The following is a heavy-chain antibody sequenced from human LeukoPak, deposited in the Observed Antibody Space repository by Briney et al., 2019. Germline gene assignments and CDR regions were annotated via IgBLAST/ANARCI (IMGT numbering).Heavy chain of an antibody. Sequence: PSETLSLTCAVYGGSFSGYYWSWIRQPPGKGLEWIGEINHSGSTNYNPSLKSRVTISVDTSKNQFSLKLSSVTAADTTVDYRARYYVWRGYRAFGYWGQGTLVT. J-gene: IGHJ4*02. CDR1: GGSFSGYY. D-gene: IGHD3-16*02. CDR2: INHSGST. V-gene: IGHV4-34*01. CDR3: ARYYVWRGYRAFGY.